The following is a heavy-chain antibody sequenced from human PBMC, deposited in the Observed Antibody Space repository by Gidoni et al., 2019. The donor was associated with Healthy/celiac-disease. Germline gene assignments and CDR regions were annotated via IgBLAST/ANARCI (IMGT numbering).Heavy chain of an antibody. D-gene: IGHD6-19*01. J-gene: IGHJ4*02. CDR2: ISGSGGST. Sequence: EVHLLESGGGLVQPGGSLRLSCAASGFTFSSYAMSWVRQAPGKGLEWVATISGSGGSTYYADSVKGRFTISRDNSKNTLYLQMNSLRAEDTAVYYCAKEGRGVAGTLESWGQGTLVTVSS. CDR1: GFTFSSYA. CDR3: AKEGRGVAGTLES. V-gene: IGHV3-23*01.